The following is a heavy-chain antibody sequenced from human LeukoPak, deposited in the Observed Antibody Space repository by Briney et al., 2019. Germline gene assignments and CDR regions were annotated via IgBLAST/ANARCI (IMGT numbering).Heavy chain of an antibody. J-gene: IGHJ3*02. CDR1: GFTFSSYA. Sequence: GGSLRLSCAASGFTFSSYAMSWVRQAPGKGLEWVSAISGSGGSTYYADSVKGRFTISRDNSKNTLYLQMNSLRAEDTAVYYCAKDRPTKITIFGVVTDDAFDIWGQGTMVTVSS. V-gene: IGHV3-23*01. CDR3: AKDRPTKITIFGVVTDDAFDI. D-gene: IGHD3-3*01. CDR2: ISGSGGST.